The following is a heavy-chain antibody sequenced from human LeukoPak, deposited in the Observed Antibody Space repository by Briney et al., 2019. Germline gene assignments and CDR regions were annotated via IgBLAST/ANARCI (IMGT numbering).Heavy chain of an antibody. D-gene: IGHD3-16*01. V-gene: IGHV6-1*01. Sequence: SQTLSLTCSLSGHHDQRSSPLGHWLRQSPSRRLEWLARTYYRPNWYNDYALSVKSRIIINPDTSTHHAALQLNSVRAEVAEVSDGARAGCGWGSYPLRDLDYWGQGTLVTVSS. CDR3: ARAGCGWGSYPLRDLDY. CDR2: TYYRPNWYN. J-gene: IGHJ4*02. CDR1: GHHDQRSSPL.